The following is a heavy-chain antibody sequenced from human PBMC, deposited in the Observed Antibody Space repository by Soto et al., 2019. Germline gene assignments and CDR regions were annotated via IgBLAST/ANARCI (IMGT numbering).Heavy chain of an antibody. Sequence: GGSLRLSCAASGFTFSSYSMNWVRQAPGKGLEWVSSISSSSSYIYYADSVKGRFTISRDNAKNSLYLQMNSLRAEDTAVYYCARESGYDSRYFDYWGQGTLVTVSS. V-gene: IGHV3-21*01. J-gene: IGHJ4*02. CDR2: ISSSSSYI. CDR1: GFTFSSYS. D-gene: IGHD5-12*01. CDR3: ARESGYDSRYFDY.